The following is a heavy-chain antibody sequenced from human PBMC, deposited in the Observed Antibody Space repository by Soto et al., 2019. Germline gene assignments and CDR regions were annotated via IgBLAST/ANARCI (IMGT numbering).Heavy chain of an antibody. J-gene: IGHJ1*01. Sequence: EVQLVESGGGLVKPGGSLRLSCAASGFTFSRYSMNLVRQAPGKGLEWVSSIRRSSSYIYYADSVKGRFSISRDNAKNSLYLQMNSLRAEDTAVYYCAIDQPVYSYGYGLGYWCQGTRFTFSS. D-gene: IGHD5-18*01. CDR2: IRRSSSYI. CDR1: GFTFSRYS. V-gene: IGHV3-21*01. CDR3: AIDQPVYSYGYGLGY.